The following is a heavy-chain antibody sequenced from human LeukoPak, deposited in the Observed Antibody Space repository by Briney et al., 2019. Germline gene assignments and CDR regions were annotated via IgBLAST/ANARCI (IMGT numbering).Heavy chain of an antibody. CDR1: GLTFSIYG. V-gene: IGHV3-33*01. CDR3: ARDGETTGSISSWFDY. D-gene: IGHD6-13*01. Sequence: PGGSLRLSCAASGLTFSIYGMHWVRQAPGKGLEWVAVIWYDGSNKYYADSVKGRFTISRDNSENTLYLQMNSLRAEDTALYYCARDGETTGSISSWFDYWGQGTLVTVSS. CDR2: IWYDGSNK. J-gene: IGHJ4*02.